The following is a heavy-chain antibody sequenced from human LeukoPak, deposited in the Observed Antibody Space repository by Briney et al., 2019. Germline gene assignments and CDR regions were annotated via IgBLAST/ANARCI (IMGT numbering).Heavy chain of an antibody. CDR1: GYSISSGFY. CDR3: ARGVAADPFDY. D-gene: IGHD6-13*01. V-gene: IGHV4-38-2*02. Sequence: SETLSLTCTVSGYSISSGFYWGWIRQPPGKGLEWIGSIYYSGSTYYNPSLKSRVTISVDTSKNQFSLKLSSVTAADTAVYYCARGVAADPFDYWGQGTLVTVSS. J-gene: IGHJ4*02. CDR2: IYYSGST.